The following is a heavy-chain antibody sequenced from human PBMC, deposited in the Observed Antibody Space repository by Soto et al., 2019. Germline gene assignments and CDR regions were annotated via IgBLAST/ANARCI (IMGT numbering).Heavy chain of an antibody. V-gene: IGHV4-30-4*01. J-gene: IGHJ6*02. CDR1: GGSISSGDYY. CDR2: IYHSGST. Sequence: QVQLQESGPGLVKPSQTLSLTCTVSGGSISSGDYYWSWIRQPPGKGLEWIGYIYHSGSTYYNPSLKSRVTVSVDTSKNQSSLKLSSVTAADTAVYYCARDSRTMTTVTRARDYYYYGMDVWGQGTTVTVSS. CDR3: ARDSRTMTTVTRARDYYYYGMDV. D-gene: IGHD4-17*01.